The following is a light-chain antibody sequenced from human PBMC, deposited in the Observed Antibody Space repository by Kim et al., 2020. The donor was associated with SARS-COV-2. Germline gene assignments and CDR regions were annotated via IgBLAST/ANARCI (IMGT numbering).Light chain of an antibody. J-gene: IGKJ1*01. CDR3: QQYGSSPGT. CDR1: QSVRSSY. CDR2: GAS. Sequence: SPGERAPLSCRASQSVRSSYLAWYQQKPGQAPRLLIYGASSRATGIPDRFSGSGSGTDFTLTISRLEPEDFAVYYCQQYGSSPGTFGQGTKVDIK. V-gene: IGKV3-20*01.